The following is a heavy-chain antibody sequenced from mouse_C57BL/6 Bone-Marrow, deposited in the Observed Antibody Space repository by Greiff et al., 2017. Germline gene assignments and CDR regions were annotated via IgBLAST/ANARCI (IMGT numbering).Heavy chain of an antibody. Sequence: EVKLMESGGGLVQSGRSLRLSCATSGFTFSDFYMEWVRQAPGKGLEWIAASRNKANDYTTEYSASVKGRFIVSRDTSQSILYLQMNALRADDTAIYYCARDAGGYYAIDYCGQGPSVTVSS. D-gene: IGHD1-1*02. CDR3: ARDAGGYYAIDY. V-gene: IGHV7-1*01. J-gene: IGHJ4*01. CDR2: SRNKANDYTT. CDR1: GFTFSDFY.